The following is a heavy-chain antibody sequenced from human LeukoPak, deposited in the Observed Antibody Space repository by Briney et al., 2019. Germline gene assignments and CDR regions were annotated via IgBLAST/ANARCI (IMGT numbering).Heavy chain of an antibody. CDR2: IYYSGST. CDR1: GGSISSGGYY. CDR3: ARDGGYSGYDFPAGVDY. Sequence: SETLSLTCTVSGGSISSGGYYWSWIRQHPGKGLEWIGYIYYSGSTYYNPSLKSRVTISVDTSKNQFSLKLSSVTAADTAVYYCARDGGYSGYDFPAGVDYWGQGTLVTVSS. J-gene: IGHJ4*02. V-gene: IGHV4-31*03. D-gene: IGHD5-12*01.